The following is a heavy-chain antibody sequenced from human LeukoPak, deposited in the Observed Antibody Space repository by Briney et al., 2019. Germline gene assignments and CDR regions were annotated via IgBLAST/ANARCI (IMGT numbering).Heavy chain of an antibody. CDR1: GGSISSGSYY. D-gene: IGHD5-18*01. V-gene: IGHV4-61*02. Sequence: SETLSLTCTVSGGSISSGSYYWSWIRQPAGKGLEWIGRIYTSGSTNYNPSLKSRVTISVDTSKNQFSLKLSSVTAADTAVYYCAGGRDTAMVYYFDYWGQGTLVTVSS. J-gene: IGHJ4*02. CDR2: IYTSGST. CDR3: AGGRDTAMVYYFDY.